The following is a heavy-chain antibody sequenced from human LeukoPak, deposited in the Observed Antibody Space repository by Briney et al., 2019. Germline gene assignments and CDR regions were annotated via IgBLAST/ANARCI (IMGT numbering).Heavy chain of an antibody. J-gene: IGHJ4*02. CDR1: GGSVSSNNYQ. CDR3: ARRLVGQTFDY. D-gene: IGHD3-10*01. CDR2: IYHSGST. Sequence: SETLSLTCTVSGGSVSSNNYQWNWIRQPPGKGLEWIGDIYHSGSTNYNPSLKSRVTISVDTSKNQFSLKLSSVTAADTAVYYCARRLVGQTFDYWGQGTLVTVSS. V-gene: IGHV4-61*01.